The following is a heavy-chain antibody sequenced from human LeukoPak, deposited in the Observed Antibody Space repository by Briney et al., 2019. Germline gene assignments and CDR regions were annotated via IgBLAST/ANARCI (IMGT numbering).Heavy chain of an antibody. Sequence: PGGSLRLSCVASEFTFSIYGMHWVRQAPGKGLEWVAFIRYDGSDKYYAESVKGRFTISRDNSKNTLYLLMNSLRAEDTAVYYCAKALSGSPPKPFDYWGQGTLVTVSS. CDR3: AKALSGSPPKPFDY. J-gene: IGHJ4*02. CDR1: EFTFSIYG. CDR2: IRYDGSDK. V-gene: IGHV3-30*02. D-gene: IGHD1-26*01.